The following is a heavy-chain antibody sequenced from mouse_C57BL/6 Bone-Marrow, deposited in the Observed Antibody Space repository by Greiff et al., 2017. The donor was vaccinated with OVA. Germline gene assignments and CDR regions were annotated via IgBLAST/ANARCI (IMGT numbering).Heavy chain of an antibody. D-gene: IGHD1-1*01. Sequence: EVQRVESGGGLVKPGGSLKLSCAASGFTFSSYTMSWVRQTPEKRLEWVATISGGGGNTYYPDSVKGRFTISRDNAKNTLYLQMSSLRSEDTVLYYCANYGSSYYAMDYWGQGTSVTVSS. CDR2: ISGGGGNT. CDR1: GFTFSSYT. J-gene: IGHJ4*01. V-gene: IGHV5-9*01. CDR3: ANYGSSYYAMDY.